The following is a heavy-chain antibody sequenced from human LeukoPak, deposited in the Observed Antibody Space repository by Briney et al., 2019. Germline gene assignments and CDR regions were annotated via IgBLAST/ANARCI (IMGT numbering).Heavy chain of an antibody. CDR1: GFTFSRYC. CDR3: AKERGYSDGSGIDY. D-gene: IGHD3-10*01. Sequence: GGSLRLSCAASGFTFSRYCMSCVRQAPGKGLGWGADIKKDGREKYYVDSVKGRFTISRDNAKNSLYLEMNSLRAEDRALYYSAKERGYSDGSGIDYWGQGTLVTVSS. V-gene: IGHV3-7*03. CDR2: IKKDGREK. J-gene: IGHJ4*02.